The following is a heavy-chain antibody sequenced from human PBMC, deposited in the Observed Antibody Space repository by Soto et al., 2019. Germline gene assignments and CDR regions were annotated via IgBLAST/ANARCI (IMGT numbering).Heavy chain of an antibody. CDR3: ARDLYYYGSGSYYGDYYYYGMDV. J-gene: IGHJ6*02. D-gene: IGHD3-10*01. V-gene: IGHV1-3*01. CDR1: GYTFTDYA. Sequence: QVPLVQSWAEVKKPGASVKVSCKASGYTFTDYAMHWVCQAPGQRLEWMGWMHAGNGKTKYSQKFQGRVTITRDTSANTAYMELSSLRSEDTTVYYCARDLYYYGSGSYYGDYYYYGMDVWGQGTTVTVSS. CDR2: MHAGNGKT.